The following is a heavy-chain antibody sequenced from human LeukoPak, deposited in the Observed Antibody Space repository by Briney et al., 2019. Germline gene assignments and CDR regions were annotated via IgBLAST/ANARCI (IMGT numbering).Heavy chain of an antibody. CDR1: GYTFTSYD. Sequence: GASVKVSCKASGYTFTSYDINWVRQATGQGLEWMGWMNPNSGNTGYAQKFQGRVTMTRNTSISTAYMELSSLRSEDTAVYYCTRLVSSSWYKYYYYGMDVWGQGTTVTVSS. J-gene: IGHJ6*02. D-gene: IGHD6-13*01. CDR3: TRLVSSSWYKYYYYGMDV. V-gene: IGHV1-8*01. CDR2: MNPNSGNT.